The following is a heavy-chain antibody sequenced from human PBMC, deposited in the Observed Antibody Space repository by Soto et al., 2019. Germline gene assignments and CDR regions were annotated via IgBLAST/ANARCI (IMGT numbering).Heavy chain of an antibody. V-gene: IGHV3-64D*06. CDR3: VKGEYYYDSSGYYPLDY. D-gene: IGHD3-22*01. J-gene: IGHJ4*02. CDR1: GFTFSIYA. Sequence: HLGGSLRLSCSASGFTFSIYAMHWVRQAPGKGLEYVSSISTNGGSTHYADSVKGRFTISRDNSKNTQYLQMSSLRADDTAVYYCVKGEYYYDSSGYYPLDYWGQGT. CDR2: ISTNGGST.